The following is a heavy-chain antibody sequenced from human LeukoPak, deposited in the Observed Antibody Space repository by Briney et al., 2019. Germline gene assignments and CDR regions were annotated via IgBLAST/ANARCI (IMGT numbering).Heavy chain of an antibody. CDR1: GGSISSSSYY. D-gene: IGHD6-13*01. CDR2: IYYSGST. V-gene: IGHV4-39*01. J-gene: IGHJ3*02. Sequence: SQTLSLTCAVSGGSISSSSYYWGWIRQPPGKGLEWIGSIYYSGSTYYNPSLKSRVTISVDTSKNQFSLKLSSVTAADTAVYYCARLIPRIAAAVSNAFDIWGQGTMVTVSS. CDR3: ARLIPRIAAAVSNAFDI.